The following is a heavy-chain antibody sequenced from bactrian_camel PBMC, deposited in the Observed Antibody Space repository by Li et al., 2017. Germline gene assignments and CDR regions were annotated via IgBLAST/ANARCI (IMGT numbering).Heavy chain of an antibody. CDR3: QYNGRAFPCVDDKC. V-gene: IGHV3S60*01. J-gene: IGHJ4*01. D-gene: IGHD3*01. CDR1: GFTFSSYC. Sequence: HVQLVESGGGLVQPGGSLRLSCAASGFTFSSYCMGWFRQAPGKEREMVAYFDPSDYHTNYPDSVKGRFTVSGRNAEHTYFLQMNNLRPEDTAMYYCQYNGRAFPCVDDKCRGQGTQVTVSS. CDR2: FDPSDYHT.